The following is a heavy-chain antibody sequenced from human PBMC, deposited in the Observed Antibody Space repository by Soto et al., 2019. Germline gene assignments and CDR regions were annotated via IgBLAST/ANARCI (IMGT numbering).Heavy chain of an antibody. CDR2: ISSSSSYI. V-gene: IGHV3-21*01. J-gene: IGHJ3*02. CDR3: ARVDIVATESAFDI. D-gene: IGHD5-12*01. CDR1: GFTFSSYS. Sequence: ESGGGLVKPGGSLRLSCAASGFTFSSYSMNWVRQAPGKGLEWVSSISSSSSYIYYADSVKGRFTISRDNAKNSLYLQMNSLRAEDTAVYYCARVDIVATESAFDIWGQGTMVTVSS.